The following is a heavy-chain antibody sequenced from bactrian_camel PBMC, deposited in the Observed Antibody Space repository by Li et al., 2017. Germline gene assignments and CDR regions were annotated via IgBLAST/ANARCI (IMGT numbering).Heavy chain of an antibody. D-gene: IGHD2*01. CDR2: IRPDGTT. Sequence: VQLVESGGGSALAGGSVRLSCTASGFHFDGSIMSWYRQAPGDECVLVATIRPDGTTYYVDSVKGRSTISQDHAKNTLYLQMNTLKPEDSAVYHCAADGGSCHLFTSQGPRFGGQGTQVTVS. CDR3: AADGGSCHLFTSQGPRF. CDR1: GFHFDGSI. J-gene: IGHJ4*01. V-gene: IGHV3S55*01.